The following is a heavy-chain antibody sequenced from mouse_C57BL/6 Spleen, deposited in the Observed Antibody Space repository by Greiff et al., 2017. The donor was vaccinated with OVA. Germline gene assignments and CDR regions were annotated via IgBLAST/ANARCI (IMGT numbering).Heavy chain of an antibody. CDR3: ARTTRGDFDV. D-gene: IGHD1-1*01. CDR2: INPNNGGT. Sequence: VQLQQSGPELVKPGASVKISCKASGYTFTDYYMNWVKQSHGKSLEWIGDINPNNGGTSYNQKFKGKATLTVDKSSSTAYMELRSLTSEDSAVYYCARTTRGDFDVWGTETTVTVSS. V-gene: IGHV1-26*01. J-gene: IGHJ1*03. CDR1: GYTFTDYY.